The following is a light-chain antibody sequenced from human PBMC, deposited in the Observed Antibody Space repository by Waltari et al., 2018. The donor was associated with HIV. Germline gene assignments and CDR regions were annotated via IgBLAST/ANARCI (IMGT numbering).Light chain of an antibody. CDR3: ATWDDTLNGVI. V-gene: IGLV1-44*01. CDR1: SSNIGSNS. J-gene: IGLJ2*01. CDR2: STN. Sequence: QSVLTQPPSASGTPGQRVTISCSGGSSNIGSNSVHWYQQFPGTAPRLLLYSTNQRPSRVPDRFSGSKSGTSASLAISGLQSEDEADYYCATWDDTLNGVIFGGGTKLTVL.